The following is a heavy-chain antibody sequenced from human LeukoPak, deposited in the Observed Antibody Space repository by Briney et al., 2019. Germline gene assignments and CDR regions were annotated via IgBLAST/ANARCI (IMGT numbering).Heavy chain of an antibody. CDR1: GGSISSSSYY. CDR2: IYYSGST. CDR3: ARPRSLRDAFDI. J-gene: IGHJ3*02. Sequence: SETLSLTCTVSGGSISSSSYYWGWIRQPPGKGLEWIGSIYYSGSTYYSPSLKSRVTISVDTSKNQFSLKLSSVTAADTAVYYCARPRSLRDAFDIWGQGTMVTVSS. V-gene: IGHV4-39*01.